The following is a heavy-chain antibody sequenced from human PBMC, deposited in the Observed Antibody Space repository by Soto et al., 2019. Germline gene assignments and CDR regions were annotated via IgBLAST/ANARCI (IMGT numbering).Heavy chain of an antibody. J-gene: IGHJ5*02. CDR2: IYYSGST. CDR1: GGSISSYY. D-gene: IGHD6-6*01. CDR3: ARGSVAARSRWWFDP. Sequence: LSLTCTVSGGSISSYYWSWIRQPPGKGLEWIGYIYYSGSTNYNPSLKSRVTISVDTSKNQFSLKLSSVTAADTAVYYCARGSVAARSRWWFDPWGQGTLVTVSS. V-gene: IGHV4-59*01.